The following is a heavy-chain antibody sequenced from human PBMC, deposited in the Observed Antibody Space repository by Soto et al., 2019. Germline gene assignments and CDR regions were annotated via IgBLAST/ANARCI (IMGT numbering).Heavy chain of an antibody. J-gene: IGHJ5*02. CDR1: GGSISSGGYY. D-gene: IGHD3-10*01. Sequence: QVQLQESGPGLVKPSQTLSLTCTVSGGSISSGGYYWSWIRQHPGKGLEWIGYIYYSGSTYYNPSRKSRVTISADSSKNQFSLKLSSVTAADTAVYYCARGLAAWFGELGAKWFDPWGQGTLVTVSS. V-gene: IGHV4-31*03. CDR2: IYYSGST. CDR3: ARGLAAWFGELGAKWFDP.